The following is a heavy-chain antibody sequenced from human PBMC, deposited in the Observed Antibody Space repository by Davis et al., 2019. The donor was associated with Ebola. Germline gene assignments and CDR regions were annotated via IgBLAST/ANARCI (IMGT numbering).Heavy chain of an antibody. CDR2: IRSKANSYAT. CDR1: GFTFSGSA. J-gene: IGHJ4*02. D-gene: IGHD4-17*01. V-gene: IGHV3-73*01. CDR3: TSAYGDYDY. Sequence: GGSLRLSCAASGFTFSGSAMHWVRQASGKGLERVGRIRSKANSYATAYAASVKGRFTISRDDSKNTAYLQMNSLKTEDTAVYYCTSAYGDYDYWGQGTLVTVSS.